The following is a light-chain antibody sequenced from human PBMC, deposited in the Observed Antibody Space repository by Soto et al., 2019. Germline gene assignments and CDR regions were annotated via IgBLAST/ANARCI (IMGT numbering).Light chain of an antibody. J-gene: IGKJ1*01. V-gene: IGKV3-15*01. Sequence: VITQSPATLSLSPGQRATLSCRASQSVGTNLAWYQQKPGQAPRLLIYGASTRATGIPARFSGSGSGTEFTLTISSLQSEDFAVYYCQQYNNWPWTFGQGTKVDIK. CDR1: QSVGTN. CDR2: GAS. CDR3: QQYNNWPWT.